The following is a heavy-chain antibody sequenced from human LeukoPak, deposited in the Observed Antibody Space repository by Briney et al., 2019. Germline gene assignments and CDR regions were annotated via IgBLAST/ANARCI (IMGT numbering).Heavy chain of an antibody. D-gene: IGHD3-22*01. J-gene: IGHJ4*02. Sequence: GKSLRLSCAASGFTFDDYAMHWVRQAPGKGLEWVSGISWNSGSIGYADSVKGRFTISRDNAENSLYLQMNSLRAEDTALYYCAKDFPHSSGYSPLFDYWGQGTLVTVSS. CDR3: AKDFPHSSGYSPLFDY. CDR2: ISWNSGSI. CDR1: GFTFDDYA. V-gene: IGHV3-9*01.